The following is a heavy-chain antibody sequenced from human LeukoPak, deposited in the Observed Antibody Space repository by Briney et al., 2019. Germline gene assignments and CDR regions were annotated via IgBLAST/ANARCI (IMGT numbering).Heavy chain of an antibody. Sequence: SETLSLTCTVSGGSIGSGSYWWSWIRQHPERGLEWIGYHYYSGNTYYNPSLKSRVSISVDTSKNQLSLTLTSATAADTAVYYCARGHRTSSAYHCNAMDVWGQGTTVTVSS. J-gene: IGHJ6*02. CDR1: GGSIGSGSYW. D-gene: IGHD2-8*01. CDR3: ARGHRTSSAYHCNAMDV. CDR2: HYYSGNT. V-gene: IGHV4-31*03.